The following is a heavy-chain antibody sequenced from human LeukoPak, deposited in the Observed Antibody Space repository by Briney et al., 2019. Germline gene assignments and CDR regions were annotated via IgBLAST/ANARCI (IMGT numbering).Heavy chain of an antibody. CDR2: IDPAGNT. CDR1: GFTFSSYD. D-gene: IGHD1-14*01. J-gene: IGHJ2*01. CDR3: VREPSYTGTWWYPDL. V-gene: IGHV3-13*01. Sequence: QPGGSLRLSCVASGFTFSSYDMHWVRQPTGKGLEWISAIDPAGNTWYSDSVKCRFTISRENAKSSLFLQMHSLRAADAAVYYCVREPSYTGTWWYPDLWGRGTLVTASS.